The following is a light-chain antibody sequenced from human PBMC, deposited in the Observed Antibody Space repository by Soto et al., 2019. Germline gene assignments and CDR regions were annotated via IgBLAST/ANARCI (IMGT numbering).Light chain of an antibody. V-gene: IGLV1-44*01. CDR3: ATWDDSLNGWV. CDR1: GSNVGSNT. J-gene: IGLJ3*02. CDR2: SND. Sequence: QSVLTQPPSASGTPGQRVTISCSGSGSNVGSNTVNWFQQFPGTAPKLVIYSNDQRPSGVPDRFSGSKSGTSASLAISGLHSEDEADYYCATWDDSLNGWVFGGGTKLTVL.